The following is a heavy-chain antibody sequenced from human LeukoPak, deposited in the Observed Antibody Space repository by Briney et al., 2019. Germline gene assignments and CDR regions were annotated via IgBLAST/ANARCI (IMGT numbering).Heavy chain of an antibody. V-gene: IGHV4-61*02. J-gene: IGHJ3*02. CDR1: GGSISSGSYY. Sequence: SETLSLTCTVSGGSISSGSYYWSWIRQPAGKGLEWIGRIYTSGSTNYNPSLKSRVTISVDTCKNQFSLKLSSVTAADTAVYYCARFKFGAPGGAFDIWGQGTMVTVSS. CDR2: IYTSGST. D-gene: IGHD3-3*01. CDR3: ARFKFGAPGGAFDI.